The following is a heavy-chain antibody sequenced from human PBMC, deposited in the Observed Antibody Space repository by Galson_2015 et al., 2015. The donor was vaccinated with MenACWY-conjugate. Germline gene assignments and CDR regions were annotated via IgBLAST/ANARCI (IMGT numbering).Heavy chain of an antibody. CDR3: ARVGYCSSPTCYLAFFDY. Sequence: MHWVRQAPGQGLEWMVLINPSGGGTSSAQKFQGRVTMTRDTSTSTVYMELSSLRSEDTAVYYCARVGYCSSPTCYLAFFDYWGQGTLVTVSS. V-gene: IGHV1-46*01. J-gene: IGHJ4*02. CDR2: INPSGGGT. D-gene: IGHD2-2*01.